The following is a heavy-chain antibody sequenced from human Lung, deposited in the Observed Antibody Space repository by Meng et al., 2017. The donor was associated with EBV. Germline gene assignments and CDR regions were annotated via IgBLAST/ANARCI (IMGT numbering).Heavy chain of an antibody. CDR3: ARVRGNYAPHDAFDI. J-gene: IGHJ3*02. V-gene: IGHV1-2*04. CDR2: INPNSGGT. D-gene: IGHD1-7*01. Sequence: QVQVWRSVAVVKKPGASVQVCWKTSGYTVTGYYMHWVRQAPGQGLEWMGWINPNSGGTNYAQKFQGWVTMTRDTSISTAYMELSRLRSDDTAVYYCARVRGNYAPHDAFDIWGQGTMVTVSS. CDR1: GYTVTGYY.